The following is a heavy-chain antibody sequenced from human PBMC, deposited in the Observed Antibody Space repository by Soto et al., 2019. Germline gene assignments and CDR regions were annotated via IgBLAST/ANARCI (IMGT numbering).Heavy chain of an antibody. CDR2: IYYSGST. CDR3: ARVLIGYCSSTSCSPYMDV. CDR1: GGSISSGGYY. Sequence: QVQLQESGPGLVKPSQTLSLTCTVSGGSISSGGYYWSWIRQHPGKGLEWIGYIYYSGSTYYNPSLKSRVTISVHTSKNQFSLKLSSVTAADTAVYYCARVLIGYCSSTSCSPYMDVWGKGTTVTVSS. V-gene: IGHV4-31*03. D-gene: IGHD2-2*01. J-gene: IGHJ6*03.